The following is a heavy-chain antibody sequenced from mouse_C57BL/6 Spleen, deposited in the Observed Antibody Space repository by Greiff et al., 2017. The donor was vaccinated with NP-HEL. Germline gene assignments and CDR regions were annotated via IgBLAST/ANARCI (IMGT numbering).Heavy chain of an antibody. V-gene: IGHV1-15*01. CDR1: GYTFTDYE. CDR3: ARVPHYYGSSYDWYFDV. D-gene: IGHD1-1*01. Sequence: VQLQQSGAELVRPGASVTLSCKASGYTFTDYEMHWVKQTPVHGLEWIGAIDPETGGTAYNQKFKGKATLTADKSSSTAYMQLSSLTSEDSAVYFCARVPHYYGSSYDWYFDVWGTGTTVTVSS. J-gene: IGHJ1*03. CDR2: IDPETGGT.